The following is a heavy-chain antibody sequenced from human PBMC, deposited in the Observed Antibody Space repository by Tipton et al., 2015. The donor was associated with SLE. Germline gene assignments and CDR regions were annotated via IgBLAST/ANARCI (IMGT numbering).Heavy chain of an antibody. CDR2: IYHSGAT. Sequence: TLSLTCAVSGGSISSSNWWSWVRQSPGKGLEWIGEIYHSGATSYNPSLKSRVTISLDKSKNQYSLKLSSVTAADTAVYYCARFGWVLNRSYYGMDVWGQGTTVTVSS. D-gene: IGHD3-10*01. J-gene: IGHJ6*02. CDR3: ARFGWVLNRSYYGMDV. CDR1: GGSISSSNW. V-gene: IGHV4-4*02.